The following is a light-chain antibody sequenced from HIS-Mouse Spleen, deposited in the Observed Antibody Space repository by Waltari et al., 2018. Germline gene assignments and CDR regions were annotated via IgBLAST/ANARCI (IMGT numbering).Light chain of an antibody. CDR2: GAS. CDR3: QQYGSSPFT. CDR1: QSVSSSY. V-gene: IGKV3-20*01. Sequence: EIVFTQSPGTLSLSPGERATLSCRASQSVSSSYLAWYQQKPGQAPRLLIYGASSRATGIPDRFSGSGSGTDFTLTISRLEPEDFAVYYCQQYGSSPFTFGPGTKVDIK. J-gene: IGKJ3*01.